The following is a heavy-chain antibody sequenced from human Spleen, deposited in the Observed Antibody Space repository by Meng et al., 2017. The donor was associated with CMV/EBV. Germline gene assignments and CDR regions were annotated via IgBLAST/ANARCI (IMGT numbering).Heavy chain of an antibody. D-gene: IGHD2-2*01. CDR3: ARTRSYCRSSSCPDY. V-gene: IGHV3-23*01. Sequence: SGFTFSSYAMSWVRQAPGKGLEWVSAISGSGGSTYYADSVKGRFTISRDNSKNTLYLQMNSLRAEDTAVYYCARTRSYCRSSSCPDYWGQGTLVTVSS. CDR1: GFTFSSYA. CDR2: ISGSGGST. J-gene: IGHJ4*02.